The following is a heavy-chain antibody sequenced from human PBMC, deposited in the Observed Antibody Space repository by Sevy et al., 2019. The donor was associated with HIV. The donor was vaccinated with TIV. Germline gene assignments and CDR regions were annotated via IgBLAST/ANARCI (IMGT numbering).Heavy chain of an antibody. CDR2: ISSSSNYI. J-gene: IGHJ3*02. Sequence: GGSLRLSCAASGFPFSTYTMNWVRQAPGKGLQWVSYISSSSNYIYYADSVKGRFTISRDNAKNSLYIQMNSLRAEDTAVYYWSRPYGSGSWEAFDIWGQGTMVTVSS. CDR3: SRPYGSGSWEAFDI. CDR1: GFPFSTYT. D-gene: IGHD3-10*01. V-gene: IGHV3-21*01.